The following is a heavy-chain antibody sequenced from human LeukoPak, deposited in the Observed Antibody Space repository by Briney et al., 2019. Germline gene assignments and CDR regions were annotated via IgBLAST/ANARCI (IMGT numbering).Heavy chain of an antibody. CDR2: NSYSGNT. CDR1: GGSISSSSYY. J-gene: IGHJ4*02. V-gene: IGHV4-61*05. Sequence: SETLSLTCTVSGGSISSSSYYWGWIRQPPGKGLEWIGYNSYSGNTNYNPSLKSRVTISVDTSKNHFSLNLSSVTAADTAVCYCARVGSGSFDYWGQGTLVTVSS. CDR3: ARVGSGSFDY. D-gene: IGHD1-26*01.